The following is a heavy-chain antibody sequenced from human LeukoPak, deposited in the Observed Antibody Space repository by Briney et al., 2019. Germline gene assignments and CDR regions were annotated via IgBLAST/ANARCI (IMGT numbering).Heavy chain of an antibody. D-gene: IGHD5-18*01. CDR3: AKPSIAGQVWFSENAFDI. J-gene: IGHJ3*02. CDR2: ISGSGGST. Sequence: GGSLRLSCAASGFTFSSYAMSWVRQAPGKGLEWVSAISGSGGSTYYADSVKGRFTISRDNSKNTPSLQMNSLRAEDTAVYSCAKPSIAGQVWFSENAFDICGQGTMVTVSS. V-gene: IGHV3-23*01. CDR1: GFTFSSYA.